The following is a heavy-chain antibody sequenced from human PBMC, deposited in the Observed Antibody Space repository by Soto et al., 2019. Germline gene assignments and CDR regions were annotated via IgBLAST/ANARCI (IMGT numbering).Heavy chain of an antibody. Sequence: ASVKVSCKASGYTFTSDYMHWVRQAPGQGLEWMGWINPNSGGTNYAQKFQGRVTMTRDTSISTAYMELSRLRSDDTAVYYCARVRTVYSSGWYLSEHGYFDVWGQGTLVTVSS. V-gene: IGHV1-2*02. CDR1: GYTFTSDY. D-gene: IGHD6-19*01. CDR2: INPNSGGT. CDR3: ARVRTVYSSGWYLSEHGYFDV. J-gene: IGHJ4*02.